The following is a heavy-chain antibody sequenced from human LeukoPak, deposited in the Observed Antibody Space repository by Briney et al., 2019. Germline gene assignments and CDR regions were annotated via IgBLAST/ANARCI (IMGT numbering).Heavy chain of an antibody. J-gene: IGHJ3*02. Sequence: SETLSLTCTVSGGSISSYYWSWIRQPPGKGLEWIGYIYYSGSTNYNPSLKSRVTISADTSKNQFSLKLSSVTAADTAVYYCARVKRGTATAFDIWGQGTMVTVSS. CDR3: ARVKRGTATAFDI. V-gene: IGHV4-59*01. CDR1: GGSISSYY. CDR2: IYYSGST. D-gene: IGHD1-26*01.